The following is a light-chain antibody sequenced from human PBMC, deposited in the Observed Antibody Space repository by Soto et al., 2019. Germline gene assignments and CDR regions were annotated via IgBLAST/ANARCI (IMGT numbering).Light chain of an antibody. CDR3: TSYAGSNNLV. V-gene: IGLV2-8*01. Sequence: QSALTQAPSASGSPGQSVTISCTGTSSDIGGYNYVSWYQQHPGKAPILIMYEVSKRPSGVPDRFSGSKSGNTASLTVSGLQAEDEADYYCTSYAGSNNLVFAGGTTLTVL. J-gene: IGLJ3*02. CDR1: SSDIGGYNY. CDR2: EVS.